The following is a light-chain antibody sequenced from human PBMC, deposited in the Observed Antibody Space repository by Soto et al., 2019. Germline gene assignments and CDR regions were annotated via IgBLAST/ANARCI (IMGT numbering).Light chain of an antibody. CDR2: KAS. J-gene: IGKJ1*01. CDR3: QQYNSLWT. V-gene: IGKV1-5*03. CDR1: QSISSW. Sequence: DIQMTQSPSTLSASVGDRVTITCRASQSISSWLAWYQQKPGKAPKLLIYKASSLESGVPSRFSGSGSVTEITLTISSLQPDDFATYYCQQYNSLWTFGQGTKVEIK.